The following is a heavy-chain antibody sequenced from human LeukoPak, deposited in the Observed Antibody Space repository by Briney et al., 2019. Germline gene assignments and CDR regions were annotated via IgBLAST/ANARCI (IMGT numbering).Heavy chain of an antibody. J-gene: IGHJ4*02. CDR3: ARGPRYDFWSGYYWGYFDY. CDR2: IIPIFGTA. CDR1: GGTFSSYA. Sequence: GASVKVSSKASGGTFSSYAISWVRQAPRQGLEWMGRIIPIFGTANYAQNFQGRVTITTDDSTSTAYMELSRLRSEDTAVYYCARGPRYDFWSGYYWGYFDYWGQGTLVTVSS. V-gene: IGHV1-69*05. D-gene: IGHD3-3*01.